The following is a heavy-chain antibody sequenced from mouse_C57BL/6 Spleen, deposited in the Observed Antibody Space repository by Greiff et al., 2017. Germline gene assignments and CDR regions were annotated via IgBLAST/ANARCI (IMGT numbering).Heavy chain of an antibody. Sequence: VQLQQSGAELAKPGASVKLSCKASGYTFTSYWMHWVKQRPGQGLEWIGYINPSSGYTKYNQKFKDKATLTADKSSSTAYVQLSSLTYEDSAVYYCARVYDYDAVGPWFAYWGQGTLVTVSA. D-gene: IGHD2-4*01. CDR1: GYTFTSYW. V-gene: IGHV1-7*01. CDR3: ARVYDYDAVGPWFAY. J-gene: IGHJ3*01. CDR2: INPSSGYT.